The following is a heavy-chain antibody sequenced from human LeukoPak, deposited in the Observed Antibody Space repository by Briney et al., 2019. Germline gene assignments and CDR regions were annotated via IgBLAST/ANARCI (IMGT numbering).Heavy chain of an antibody. J-gene: IGHJ4*02. CDR3: ARDSFSGTGSQLDY. Sequence: PGGSLRLSCAASGFTFSSYGIHWVRQAPGKGLEWVAFIRYDGSNKYYADSVKGRFTISRDNAKNSLSLQMKSLRAEDTAVYYCARDSFSGTGSQLDYWGQGTLVTVSS. CDR1: GFTFSSYG. CDR2: IRYDGSNK. D-gene: IGHD3-10*01. V-gene: IGHV3-30*02.